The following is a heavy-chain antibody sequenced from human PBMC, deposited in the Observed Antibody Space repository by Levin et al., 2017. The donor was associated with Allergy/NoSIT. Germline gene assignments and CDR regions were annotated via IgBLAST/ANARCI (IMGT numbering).Heavy chain of an antibody. CDR3: ATPSCGGDCYPDAFDI. V-gene: IGHV1-24*01. Sequence: ASVKVSCKVSGYTLTELSMHWVRQAPGKGLEWMGGFDPEDGETIYAQKFQGRVTMTEDTSTDTAYMELSSLRSEDTAVYYCATPSCGGDCYPDAFDIWGQGTMVTVSS. D-gene: IGHD2-21*02. J-gene: IGHJ3*02. CDR2: FDPEDGET. CDR1: GYTLTELS.